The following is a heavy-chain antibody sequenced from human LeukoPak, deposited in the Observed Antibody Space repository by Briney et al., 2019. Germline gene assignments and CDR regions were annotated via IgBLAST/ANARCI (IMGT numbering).Heavy chain of an antibody. Sequence: SETLSLTCAVYGGSFSGYYWSWIRQPPGKGLEWIGEINHSGSTNYNPSLKSRVTISVDTSKNQFSLKLSSVTAADTAVYYCARWYCSSTSCYTGDYFDYWGQGTLVTVSS. V-gene: IGHV4-34*01. CDR3: ARWYCSSTSCYTGDYFDY. D-gene: IGHD2-2*02. CDR1: GGSFSGYY. J-gene: IGHJ4*02. CDR2: INHSGST.